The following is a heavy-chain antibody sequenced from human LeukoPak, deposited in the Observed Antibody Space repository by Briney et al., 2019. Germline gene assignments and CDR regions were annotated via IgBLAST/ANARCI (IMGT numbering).Heavy chain of an antibody. D-gene: IGHD3-22*01. V-gene: IGHV1-46*01. CDR1: GCTFTSYY. CDR3: ASHPYYYDSSGARNDAFDI. CDR2: INPSGGST. Sequence: ASVKVSCKASGCTFTSYYMHWVRQAPGQGLEWMGIINPSGGSTSYAQKFQGRVTMTRDMSTSTVYMELSSLRSEDTAVYYCASHPYYYDSSGARNDAFDIWGQGTMVTVSS. J-gene: IGHJ3*02.